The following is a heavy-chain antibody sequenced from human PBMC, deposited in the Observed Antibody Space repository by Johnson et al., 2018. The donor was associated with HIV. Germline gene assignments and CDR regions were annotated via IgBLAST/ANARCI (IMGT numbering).Heavy chain of an antibody. Sequence: QVQLVESGGGLVQPGGSLRLSCAASGFTFSSYWMSWVRQAPGKGLEWVAVISYDGSNKYYADSVKGRFTISRDNSKNTLYLQMNSLRAEDTAVYYCAKTEDAFDIWGQGTMVTVSS. V-gene: IGHV3-30*18. CDR3: AKTEDAFDI. J-gene: IGHJ3*02. CDR1: GFTFSSYW. CDR2: ISYDGSNK.